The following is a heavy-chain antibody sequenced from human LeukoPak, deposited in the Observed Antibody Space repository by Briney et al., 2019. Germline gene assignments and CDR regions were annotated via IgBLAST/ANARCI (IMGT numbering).Heavy chain of an antibody. CDR1: GDSVSSNSAA. J-gene: IGHJ3*02. CDR2: TYYRSKWYN. V-gene: IGHV6-1*01. CDR3: ARASSSGWYELNI. D-gene: IGHD6-19*01. Sequence: SQTLSLTCAISGDSVSSNSAAWNWIRHSPSSGLEWLGRTYYRSKWYNDYAVSVKSRITINPDTSKNIFSLQLNSVTPEDTAVYYCARASSSGWYELNIWGQGTMVTVSS.